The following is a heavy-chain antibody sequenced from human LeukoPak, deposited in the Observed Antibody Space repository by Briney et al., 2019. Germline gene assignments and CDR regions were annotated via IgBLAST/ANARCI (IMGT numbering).Heavy chain of an antibody. CDR1: RYTFTGYY. CDR3: AKDMRSRGYSGYDCFDY. J-gene: IGHJ4*02. Sequence: ASVKVSCKASRYTFTGYYMHWVRQAPGQGLEWMGWINPHSGDTNYAQKFQGRVTMTRDTSTSTAYMEVSRLRSDDTAVYYCAKDMRSRGYSGYDCFDYGGQGTLVTVSS. V-gene: IGHV1-2*02. CDR2: INPHSGDT. D-gene: IGHD5-12*01.